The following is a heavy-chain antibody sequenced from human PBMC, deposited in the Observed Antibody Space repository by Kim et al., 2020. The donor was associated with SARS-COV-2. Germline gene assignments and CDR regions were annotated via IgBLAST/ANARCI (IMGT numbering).Heavy chain of an antibody. CDR2: IYYSGST. D-gene: IGHD6-25*01. V-gene: IGHV4-61*01. Sequence: SETLSLTCTVSGGSVSSGSYYWSWIRQPPGKGLEWIGYIYYSGSTNYNPSLKSRVTISVDTSKNQFSLKLSSVTAADTAVYYCARERYSTGGWFDPWGQGTLVTVSS. CDR1: GGSVSSGSYY. CDR3: ARERYSTGGWFDP. J-gene: IGHJ5*02.